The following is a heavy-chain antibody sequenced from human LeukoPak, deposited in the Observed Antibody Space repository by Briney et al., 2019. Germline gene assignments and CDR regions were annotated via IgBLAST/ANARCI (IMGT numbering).Heavy chain of an antibody. CDR1: GFTFSSYS. CDR3: ASGAYCGGDCYSGDAFDI. CDR2: ISSSSSYI. D-gene: IGHD2-21*01. J-gene: IGHJ3*02. V-gene: IGHV3-21*01. Sequence: NPGGSLRLSCAASGFTFSSYSMNGVRQAPGKGLEWVSSISSSSSYIYYADSVKGRFTISRDNAKNSLYLQMNSLRAEDTAVYYCASGAYCGGDCYSGDAFDIWGQGTMVTVSS.